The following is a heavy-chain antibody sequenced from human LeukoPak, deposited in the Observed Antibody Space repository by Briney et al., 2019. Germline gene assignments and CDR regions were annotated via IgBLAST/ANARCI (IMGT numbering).Heavy chain of an antibody. CDR3: ARTYYYDSEGDNWFDP. CDR1: GYTFTSYD. CDR2: MDPNSGNT. J-gene: IGHJ5*02. Sequence: ASVKVSCKASGYTFTSYDINWVRQATGQGLEWMGWMDPNSGNTGYAQKFQGRVTMTRNTSISTAYMELSSLRSEDTAVYYCARTYYYDSEGDNWFDPWGQGTLVTVSS. D-gene: IGHD3-10*01. V-gene: IGHV1-8*01.